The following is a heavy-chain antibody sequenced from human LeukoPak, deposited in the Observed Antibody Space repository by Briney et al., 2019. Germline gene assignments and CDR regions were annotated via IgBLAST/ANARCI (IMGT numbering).Heavy chain of an antibody. CDR3: ARDLRNYGTVFFDY. V-gene: IGHV1-18*01. CDR2: ISAYNGNT. CDR1: GYTFTSYG. D-gene: IGHD3-10*01. Sequence: ASVKVSCKASGYTFTSYGISWVRQAPGQGLEWMGWISAYNGNTNYAQKLQGRVTMTTDTSTSTAYMELRSLRSDDTAVYYCARDLRNYGTVFFDYWGQGTLVTVSS. J-gene: IGHJ4*02.